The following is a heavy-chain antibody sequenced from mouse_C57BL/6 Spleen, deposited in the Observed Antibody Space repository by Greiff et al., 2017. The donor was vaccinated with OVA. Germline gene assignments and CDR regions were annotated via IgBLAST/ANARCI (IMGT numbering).Heavy chain of an antibody. CDR3: ARFDGSPFDY. Sequence: QVQLQQPGAELVMPGASVKLSCKASGYTFTSYWMHWVKQRPGQGLEWIGEIDPSDSYTNYNQKFKGKSTLTLDKSSSTAYMQLSSLTSEDSAVYYCARFDGSPFDYWGQGTTLTVSS. CDR1: GYTFTSYW. J-gene: IGHJ2*01. V-gene: IGHV1-69*01. CDR2: IDPSDSYT. D-gene: IGHD2-3*01.